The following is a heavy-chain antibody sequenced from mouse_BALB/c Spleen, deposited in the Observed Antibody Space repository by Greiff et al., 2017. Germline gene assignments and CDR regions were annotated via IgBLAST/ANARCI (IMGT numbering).Heavy chain of an antibody. D-gene: IGHD3-1*01. V-gene: IGHV1S81*02. CDR2: INPSNGGT. CDR3: TRGGARATFWFAY. CDR1: GYTFTSYY. Sequence: QVQLQQSGAELVKPGASVKLSCKASGYTFTSYYMYWVKQRPGQGLEWIGGINPSNGGTNFNEKFKSKATLTVDKSSSTAYMQLSSLTSEDSAVYYCTRGGARATFWFAYWGQGTLVTVSA. J-gene: IGHJ3*01.